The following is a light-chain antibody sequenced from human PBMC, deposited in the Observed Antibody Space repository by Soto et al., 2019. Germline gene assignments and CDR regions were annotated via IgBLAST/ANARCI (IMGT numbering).Light chain of an antibody. Sequence: QSVLTQPPSASAAPGQKVTISCSGSSSNIGGNSVSWYQQLPGTAPKLLIYDDNKRPSGIPDRFSGSKSGTSATLGITGFQTGDEADYYCGSWDSSLSAYVFGTGTKVPVL. V-gene: IGLV1-51*01. J-gene: IGLJ1*01. CDR2: DDN. CDR1: SSNIGGNS. CDR3: GSWDSSLSAYV.